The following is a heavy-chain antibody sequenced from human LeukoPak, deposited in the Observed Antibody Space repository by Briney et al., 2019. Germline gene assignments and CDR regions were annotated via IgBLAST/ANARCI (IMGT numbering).Heavy chain of an antibody. V-gene: IGHV1-69*05. CDR3: ARGYSGYDGRVYFDY. Sequence: SSVKVSCKASGGTFSSYAISWVRQAPGQGLEWMGRIIPIFGTANYAQKFQGRVTITTDESTSTAYMELSSLRSEDTAVYYCARGYSGYDGRVYFDYWGQGTLVTVSS. D-gene: IGHD5-12*01. CDR1: GGTFSSYA. J-gene: IGHJ4*02. CDR2: IIPIFGTA.